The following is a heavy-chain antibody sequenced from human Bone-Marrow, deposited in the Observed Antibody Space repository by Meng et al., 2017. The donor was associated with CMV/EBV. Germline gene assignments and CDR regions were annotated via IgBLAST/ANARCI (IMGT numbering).Heavy chain of an antibody. CDR1: GHSISSDYF. CDR3: ARGNVLRFFSPAPDAFDI. V-gene: IGHV4-38-2*01. J-gene: IGHJ3*02. Sequence: GSLRLSCRVSGHSISSDYFWGWVRQPPGKGLEWIGINDSGSTNYNPSLKSRVTISVDTSKNQFSLKLSSVTAADTAVYYCARGNVLRFFSPAPDAFDIWGQGTMVTVSS. D-gene: IGHD3-3*01. CDR2: INDSGST.